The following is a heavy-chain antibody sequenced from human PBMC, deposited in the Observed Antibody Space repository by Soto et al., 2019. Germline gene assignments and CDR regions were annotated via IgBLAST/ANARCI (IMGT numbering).Heavy chain of an antibody. CDR3: ASSYGSGYRAFDY. V-gene: IGHV1-69*02. CDR2: VNPIVSRS. D-gene: IGHD3-10*01. Sequence: QVQLVQSGAEVKRPGSSVKVSCKASGDTFNFYSINWVRQAPGLGLVWMGRVNPIVSRSNYAQKFQGRVTMTADKSTSTADMELSSLRSEDTAIYYCASSYGSGYRAFDYWGQGALVTVSS. CDR1: GDTFNFYS. J-gene: IGHJ4*02.